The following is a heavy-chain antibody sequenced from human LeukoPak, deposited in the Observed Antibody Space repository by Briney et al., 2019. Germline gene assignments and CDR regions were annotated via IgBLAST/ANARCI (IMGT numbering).Heavy chain of an antibody. D-gene: IGHD3-3*01. CDR2: INHSGST. CDR1: GGSFSGYY. CDR3: ARRQSRITISGVVINWFDP. J-gene: IGHJ5*02. V-gene: IGHV4-34*01. Sequence: PSETLSLTCAVYGGSFSGYYWSWIRQPPGKGLEWIGEINHSGSTNYNPSLKSRVTISVDTSKNQFSLKLSSVTAADTAVYYCARRQSRITISGVVINWFDPWGQGTLVTVSS.